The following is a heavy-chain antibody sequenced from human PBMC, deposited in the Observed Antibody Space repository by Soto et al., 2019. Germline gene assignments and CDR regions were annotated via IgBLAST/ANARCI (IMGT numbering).Heavy chain of an antibody. Sequence: EVQLVQSGAEVKKPGESLKISCKGSGYSFTSYWIGWVRQMPGKGLEWMGIIYPGDSDTRYSPSFQGQVTISADKSISTAYLQWSSLKASDTAMSYCAIPSWEVPGIAADGNGYYFDYWGQGTLVTVSS. CDR3: AIPSWEVPGIAADGNGYYFDY. CDR1: GYSFTSYW. V-gene: IGHV5-51*03. D-gene: IGHD6-13*01. CDR2: IYPGDSDT. J-gene: IGHJ4*02.